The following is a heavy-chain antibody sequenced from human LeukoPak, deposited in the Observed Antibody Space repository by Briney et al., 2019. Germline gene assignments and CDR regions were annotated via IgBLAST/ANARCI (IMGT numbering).Heavy chain of an antibody. CDR1: GGSLSGYY. D-gene: IGHD5-18*01. V-gene: IGHV4-34*01. CDR2: INHSGST. Sequence: SETLSLTCAVYGGSLSGYYWSWIRQPPGKGLEWIGEINHSGSTNYNPSLKSRVTISVDTSKNQFSLKLSSVTAADTAVYYCARGRDTAMVPYYYYYYMDVWGKGTTVTVSS. CDR3: ARGRDTAMVPYYYYYYMDV. J-gene: IGHJ6*03.